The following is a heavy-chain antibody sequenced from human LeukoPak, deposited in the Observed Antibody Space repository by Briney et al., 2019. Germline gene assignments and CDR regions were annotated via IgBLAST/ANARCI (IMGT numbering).Heavy chain of an antibody. D-gene: IGHD2-2*01. CDR1: GGTFSSYA. CDR2: IIPIFGTA. V-gene: IGHV1-69*01. J-gene: IGHJ3*02. Sequence: SVKVSCKASGGTFSSYAISWVRQAPGQGLEWMGGIIPIFGTANYAQKFQGRVTITADESTSTAYMELSSLRSEDTAVYYCARRYCSSTSCLGYAFDIRGQGTMVTVSS. CDR3: ARRYCSSTSCLGYAFDI.